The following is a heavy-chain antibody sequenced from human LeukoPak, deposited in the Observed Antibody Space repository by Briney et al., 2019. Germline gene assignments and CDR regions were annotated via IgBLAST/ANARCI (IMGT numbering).Heavy chain of an antibody. CDR1: GGLISSSGNFY. J-gene: IGHJ6*02. CDR3: ARQGAITARRTHYYAMDV. V-gene: IGHV4-39*01. D-gene: IGHD1-20*01. Sequence: SETLSLTCSVSGGLISSSGNFYWGWIRQVPGKGLEWIGSVYYTGYSYDNPSLKSRVTVSVDTSKNQFSLKLNSVTAADTAIYYCARQGAITARRTHYYAMDVWGPGATVTVSS. CDR2: VYYTGYS.